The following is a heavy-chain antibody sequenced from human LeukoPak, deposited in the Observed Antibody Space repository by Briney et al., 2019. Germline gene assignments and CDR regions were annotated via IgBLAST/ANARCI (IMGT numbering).Heavy chain of an antibody. CDR3: ARRPVTPGPNQYLYYGLDV. V-gene: IGHV1-69*13. CDR2: IIPIFGTA. Sequence: SVKVSCKASGDTFSSYTISWVRQAPGLGLEWMGGIIPIFGTANYPQKFRGRVTITADGSTSTAYLEVNSLRSEDTAVYYCARRPVTPGPNQYLYYGLDVWGQGTTVTVSS. D-gene: IGHD4-17*01. J-gene: IGHJ6*02. CDR1: GDTFSSYT.